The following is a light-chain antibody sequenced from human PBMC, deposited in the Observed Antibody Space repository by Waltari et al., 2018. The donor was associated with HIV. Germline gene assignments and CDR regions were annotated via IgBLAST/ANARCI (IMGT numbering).Light chain of an antibody. Sequence: EVVMTQSPATLSVSPAERAALACMARQSVSRHLAWYPQKPGQPPRLLIYAASTRASGVPVRISGTGSGTEFTLTISSLQSEDFAVYYCQQYDDWPRTFGQGTRVEIK. CDR2: AAS. J-gene: IGKJ1*01. V-gene: IGKV3-15*01. CDR1: QSVSRH. CDR3: QQYDDWPRT.